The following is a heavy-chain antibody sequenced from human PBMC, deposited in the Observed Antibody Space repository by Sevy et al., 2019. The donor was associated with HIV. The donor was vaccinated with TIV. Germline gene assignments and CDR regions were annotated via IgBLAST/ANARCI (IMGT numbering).Heavy chain of an antibody. J-gene: IGHJ6*02. D-gene: IGHD3-10*01. CDR2: ISAYNGNT. CDR3: ATGSDVTYYYGSGSCPYYYYGMDV. Sequence: ASVKVSCKASGYTFTSYGISWVRQAPGQGLEWMGWISAYNGNTNYAQKLQGRVTMTTDTSTSTAYMELRRLRSDDTAVYSCATGSDVTYYYGSGSCPYYYYGMDVWGQGTTVTVSS. CDR1: GYTFTSYG. V-gene: IGHV1-18*01.